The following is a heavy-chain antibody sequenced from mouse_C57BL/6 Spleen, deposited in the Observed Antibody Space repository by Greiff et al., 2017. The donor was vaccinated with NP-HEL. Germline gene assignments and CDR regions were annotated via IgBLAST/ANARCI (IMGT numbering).Heavy chain of an antibody. Sequence: VHVKQSGAELVKPGASVKLSCTASGFNIKDYYMHWVKQRTEQCLEWIGRIDPEDGETKYAPKFQGKATITADTSSNTAYLQLSSLTSEDTAVYYCARGYYGNRYFDVWGTGTTVTVSS. D-gene: IGHD1-1*01. CDR1: GFNIKDYY. CDR2: IDPEDGET. V-gene: IGHV14-2*01. J-gene: IGHJ1*03. CDR3: ARGYYGNRYFDV.